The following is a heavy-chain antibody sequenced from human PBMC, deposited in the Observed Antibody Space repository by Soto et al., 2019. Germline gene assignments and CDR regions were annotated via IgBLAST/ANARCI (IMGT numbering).Heavy chain of an antibody. CDR2: INYRWPA. V-gene: IGHV4-39*02. D-gene: IGHD6-6*01. Sequence: SETLSLTCSVSGGSINNSTSFWGWLRQSPGKGLEWIATINYRWPAEYNPSLKSRVTISVDRSRNVLSLLMNYVTAPDTAVYYCANYFMSRPWFDTWGQGTLVTVSS. CDR3: ANYFMSRPWFDT. J-gene: IGHJ5*02. CDR1: GGSINNSTSF.